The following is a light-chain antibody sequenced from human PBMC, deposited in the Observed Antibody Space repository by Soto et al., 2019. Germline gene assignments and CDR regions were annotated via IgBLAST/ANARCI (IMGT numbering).Light chain of an antibody. J-gene: IGKJ1*01. CDR3: QQYYCSWT. CDR1: QSVLYSSNNKNY. Sequence: DIVMTQSPDSLAVSLGERATINCKSSQSVLYSSNNKNYLAWYQQKAGQPPKLLIYWASTRESGVPDRFSGRGSGTDFTLSISRLQAEDVEFYYCQQYYCSWTFVPGTKVEIK. V-gene: IGKV4-1*01. CDR2: WAS.